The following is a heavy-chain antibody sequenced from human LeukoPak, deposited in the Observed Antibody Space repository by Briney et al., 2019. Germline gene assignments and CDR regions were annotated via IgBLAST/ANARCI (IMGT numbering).Heavy chain of an antibody. CDR3: ARNFTTIVDYYYMDV. CDR2: ISAYNGNT. CDR1: GYTFTSYG. J-gene: IGHJ6*03. V-gene: IGHV1-18*01. Sequence: ASVKVSCKASGYTFTSYGISWVRQAPGQGLEWMGWISAYNGNTNYAQKLQGRVTMTTDTSTSTAYMELRSLRSDDTAVYYCARNFTTIVDYYYMDVWGKGTTVTVSS. D-gene: IGHD1-26*01.